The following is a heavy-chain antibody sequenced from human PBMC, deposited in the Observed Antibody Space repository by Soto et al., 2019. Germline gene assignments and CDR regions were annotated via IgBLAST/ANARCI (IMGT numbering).Heavy chain of an antibody. J-gene: IGHJ6*02. D-gene: IGHD2-8*01. CDR2: IIPIFGTA. Sequence: GASVEVSCKASGYTFTSYDINWVRQATGQGVEWMGGIIPIFGTANYAQKFQGRVTITADESTSTAYMELSSLRSEDTAVYYCASRTVLMVYAIHYYGMDVWGQGTTVTVSS. CDR1: GYTFTSYD. CDR3: ASRTVLMVYAIHYYGMDV. V-gene: IGHV1-69*13.